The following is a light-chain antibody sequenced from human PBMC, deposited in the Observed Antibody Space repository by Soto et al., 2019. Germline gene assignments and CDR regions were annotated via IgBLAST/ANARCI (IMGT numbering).Light chain of an antibody. V-gene: IGLV2-14*01. J-gene: IGLJ1*01. CDR2: QVS. CDR3: SSYTSSNTSYV. Sequence: QAALAHPASVCWSPGHAITISCTGTSSDVGGYYYVSWYQHHPGKAPKLMIYQVSNRPSGVSNRFSGSKSGNTASLTISGLHAEDEADYNCSSYTSSNTSYVFGTGTKVTVL. CDR1: SSDVGGYYY.